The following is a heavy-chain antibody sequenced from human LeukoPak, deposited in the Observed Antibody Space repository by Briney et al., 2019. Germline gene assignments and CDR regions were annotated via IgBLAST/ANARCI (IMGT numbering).Heavy chain of an antibody. Sequence: GGSLRLSCAASGFTFSSYGMHWVCQAPGKGLEWVAVISYDGSNKYYADSVKGRFTISRDNSKNTLYLQMNSLRAEDTAVYYCAKDTPASYGSSGFDPWGQGTLVTVSS. CDR2: ISYDGSNK. CDR1: GFTFSSYG. J-gene: IGHJ5*02. D-gene: IGHD6-19*01. CDR3: AKDTPASYGSSGFDP. V-gene: IGHV3-30*18.